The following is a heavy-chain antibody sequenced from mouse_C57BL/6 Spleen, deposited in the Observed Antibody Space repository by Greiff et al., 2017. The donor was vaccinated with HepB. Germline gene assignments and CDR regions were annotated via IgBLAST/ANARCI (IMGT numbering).Heavy chain of an antibody. J-gene: IGHJ4*01. Sequence: QVQLQESDAELVKPGASVKISCKVSGYTFTDHTIHWMKQRPEQGLEWIGYIYPRDGSTKYNEKFKGKATLTADKSSSTADMQLNSLTSEDSAVYFCARGMITTSHYYAMDYWGQGTSVTVSS. CDR2: IYPRDGST. D-gene: IGHD2-4*01. V-gene: IGHV1-78*01. CDR3: ARGMITTSHYYAMDY. CDR1: GYTFTDHT.